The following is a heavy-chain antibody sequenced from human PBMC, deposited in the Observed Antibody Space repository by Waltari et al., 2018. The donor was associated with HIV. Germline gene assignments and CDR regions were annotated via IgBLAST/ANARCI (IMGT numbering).Heavy chain of an antibody. CDR2: INHSGST. D-gene: IGHD4-17*01. J-gene: IGHJ4*02. V-gene: IGHV4-34*01. CDR3: ARGGSYGDYDPTFDY. Sequence: QVQLRRWGEGRLKPSETLSLTCAAYGGSSVVTSWSWTRKPPGKGLEWIGEINHSGSTNYNPSLKSRVTISVDTSKNQFSLKLSSVTAADTAVYYCARGGSYGDYDPTFDYWGQGTLVTVSS. CDR1: GGSSVVTS.